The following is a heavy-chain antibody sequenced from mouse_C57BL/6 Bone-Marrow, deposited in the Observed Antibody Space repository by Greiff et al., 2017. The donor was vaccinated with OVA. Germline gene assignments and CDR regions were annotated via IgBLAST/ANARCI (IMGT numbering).Heavy chain of an antibody. CDR3: ARGTSNYVFDY. CDR2: ISYDGSN. D-gene: IGHD2-5*01. J-gene: IGHJ2*01. Sequence: EVHLVESGPGLVKPSQSLSLTCSVTGYSITSGYYWNWIRQFPGNKLEWMGYISYDGSNNYNPSLKNRISITRDTSKNQFFLKLNSVTTEDTATYYCARGTSNYVFDYWGQGTTLTVSS. CDR1: GYSITSGYY. V-gene: IGHV3-6*01.